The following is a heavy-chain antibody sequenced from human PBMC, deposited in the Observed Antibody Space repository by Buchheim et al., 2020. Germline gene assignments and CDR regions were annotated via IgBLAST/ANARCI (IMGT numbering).Heavy chain of an antibody. V-gene: IGHV3-48*01. D-gene: IGHD5-18*01. CDR2: ISSSSGNI. J-gene: IGHJ4*02. CDR1: GFTFSSYS. CDR3: SRAQGVDTAMVGDY. Sequence: EVQLVESGGGLVQPGGSLRLSCAASGFTFSSYSMNWVRQAPGKGLEWVSSISSSSGNIYYADSVKGRFTISRDNAKNSRYLQMNSLRAEDTAVYYCSRAQGVDTAMVGDYWGQGTL.